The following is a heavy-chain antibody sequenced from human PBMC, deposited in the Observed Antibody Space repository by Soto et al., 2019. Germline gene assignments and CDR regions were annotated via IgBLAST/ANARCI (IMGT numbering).Heavy chain of an antibody. Sequence: QVQLVESGGGVVQPGRSLRLSCAASGFTFSSYAMHWVRQAPCKGLEWVAVISYDGSNKYYADSVKGRFTISRDNSKNTLYLQMNSLRAEDTAVYYCARDAGPDWNGCFDYWGQGTLVTVSS. D-gene: IGHD1-1*01. J-gene: IGHJ4*02. CDR2: ISYDGSNK. CDR3: ARDAGPDWNGCFDY. CDR1: GFTFSSYA. V-gene: IGHV3-30-3*01.